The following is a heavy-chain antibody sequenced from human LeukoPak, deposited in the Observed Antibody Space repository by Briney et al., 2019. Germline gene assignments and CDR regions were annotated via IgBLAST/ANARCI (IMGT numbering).Heavy chain of an antibody. CDR3: ARARVGGTDAFDI. CDR2: ISSDGTNE. V-gene: IGHV3-30*03. J-gene: IGHJ3*02. D-gene: IGHD1-26*01. CDR1: GFTFSTYG. Sequence: PGGSLRLSCAASGFTFSTYGMHWVRQAPGKGLEWVAVISSDGTNEYYGDSVKGLFTISRDNSKNTLYLQMNSLRAEDTALYYCARARVGGTDAFDIWGQGTMVTVSS.